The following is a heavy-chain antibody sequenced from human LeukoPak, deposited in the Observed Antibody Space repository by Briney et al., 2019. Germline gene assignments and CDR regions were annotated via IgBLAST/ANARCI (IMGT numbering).Heavy chain of an antibody. V-gene: IGHV3-23*01. CDR2: ISGSGGST. D-gene: IGHD5-18*01. CDR3: ARGTAMAHFDY. J-gene: IGHJ4*02. CDR1: GFTFSSYA. Sequence: PGRSLRLSCAASGFTFSSYAMSWVRQAPGKGLEWVSAISGSGGSTYYADSVKGRFTISRDNAKNSLYLQMNSLRAEDTAVYYCARGTAMAHFDYWGQGTLVTVSS.